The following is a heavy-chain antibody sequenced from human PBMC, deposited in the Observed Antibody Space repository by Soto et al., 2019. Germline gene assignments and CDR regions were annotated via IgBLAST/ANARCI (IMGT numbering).Heavy chain of an antibody. D-gene: IGHD2-8*01. J-gene: IGHJ4*02. CDR3: LYGARDY. V-gene: IGHV3-15*01. Sequence: GGSLRLSCAASGFTFSHAWMTWVRQAPGKGLEWVGRIKSKGDGETTEYSAPVKDRFTISRDDSENTLYLQMNSLKTEDTAMYYCLYGARDYWGQGTLVTVSS. CDR1: GFTFSHAW. CDR2: IKSKGDGETT.